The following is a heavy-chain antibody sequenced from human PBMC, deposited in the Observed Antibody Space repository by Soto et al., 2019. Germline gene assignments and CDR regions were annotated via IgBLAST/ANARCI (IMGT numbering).Heavy chain of an antibody. CDR2: INAGNGNT. J-gene: IGHJ6*03. Sequence: ASVKVSCKASGYTFTSYAMHWVRQAPGQRLEWMGWINAGNGNTKYSQKFQGRVTITRDTSASTAYMELSSLRSEDTAVYYCARDPLRGYSGYDPYYYYMDVWGKGTTVTVSS. V-gene: IGHV1-3*01. CDR1: GYTFTSYA. CDR3: ARDPLRGYSGYDPYYYYMDV. D-gene: IGHD5-12*01.